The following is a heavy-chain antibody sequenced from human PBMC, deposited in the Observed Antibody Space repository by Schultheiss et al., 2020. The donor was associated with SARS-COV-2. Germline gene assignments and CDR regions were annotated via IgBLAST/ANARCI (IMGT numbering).Heavy chain of an antibody. CDR3: TPTTANELYYYYYGMVV. CDR1: GFTFSSYA. V-gene: IGHV3-48*01. J-gene: IGHJ6*02. D-gene: IGHD4-17*01. CDR2: ISSSGSTI. Sequence: GGSLRLSCAASGFTFSSYAMHWVRQAPGKGLEWVSYISSSGSTIYYADSVKGRFTISRDNSKNTLYLQMNSLKTEDTAVYYCTPTTANELYYYYYGMVVWGQGTTVTVSS.